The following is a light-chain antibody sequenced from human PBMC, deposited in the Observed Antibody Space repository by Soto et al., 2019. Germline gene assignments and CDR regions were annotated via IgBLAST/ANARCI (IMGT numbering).Light chain of an antibody. V-gene: IGKV3-20*01. Sequence: EIVLTQSPGTLSLSPGERVTLSCRASQSFGSGYLAWYQQKPGQAPRLLIYGTSSRATGIPDRFSGSGSGTEFTLTISRLEPEDLAVYYCQQYDSSPWTFGQGTKVEIK. J-gene: IGKJ1*01. CDR1: QSFGSGY. CDR3: QQYDSSPWT. CDR2: GTS.